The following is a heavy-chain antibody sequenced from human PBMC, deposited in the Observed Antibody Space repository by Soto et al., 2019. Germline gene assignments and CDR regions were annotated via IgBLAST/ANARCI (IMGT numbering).Heavy chain of an antibody. CDR2: MNPNSGNT. V-gene: IGHV1-8*01. D-gene: IGHD2-2*01. Sequence: ASVEVSCKASGYTFTSNDINWVRQATGQGLEWMGWMNPNSGNTGYAQKFQGRVTMTRNTSISTAYMELSSLRSEDTAVYYCARGIPTYCSSPSCYDIDAFDIWGQGTMVTVSS. J-gene: IGHJ3*02. CDR3: ARGIPTYCSSPSCYDIDAFDI. CDR1: GYTFTSND.